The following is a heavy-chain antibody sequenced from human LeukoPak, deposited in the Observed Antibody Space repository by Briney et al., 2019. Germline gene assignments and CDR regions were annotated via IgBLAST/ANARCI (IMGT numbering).Heavy chain of an antibody. J-gene: IGHJ4*02. CDR1: GGSISSYY. Sequence: SETLSLTCTVSGGSISSYYWSWIRQPPGKGLEWIGYIYYSGSTNYNPSLKSRVTISVDTSKNQFSLKLSSVTAADTAVYYCARHDPYSSSWYNFDYWGQETLVTVSS. CDR2: IYYSGST. V-gene: IGHV4-59*08. CDR3: ARHDPYSSSWYNFDY. D-gene: IGHD6-13*01.